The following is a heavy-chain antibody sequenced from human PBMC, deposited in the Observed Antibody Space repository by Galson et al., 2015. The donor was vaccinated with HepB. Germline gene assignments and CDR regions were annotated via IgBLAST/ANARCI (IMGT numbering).Heavy chain of an antibody. CDR2: ISSSSSYI. J-gene: IGHJ6*02. V-gene: IGHV3-21*01. CDR1: GFNLNNFA. D-gene: IGHD1-26*01. Sequence: SLRLSCAASGFNLNNFAISWVRQAPGKGLEWASSISSSSSYIYYADSVKGRFTISSDNAKNSLYLQMNSLRAEDTAVYYCARDVGYYYGMDVWGQGTTVTVSS. CDR3: ARDVGYYYGMDV.